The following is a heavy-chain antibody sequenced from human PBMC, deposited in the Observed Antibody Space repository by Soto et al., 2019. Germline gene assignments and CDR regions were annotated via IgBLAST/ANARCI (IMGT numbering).Heavy chain of an antibody. CDR2: IRSKSNSYAT. Sequence: EVQLVESGGGLVQPGGSLKLSCAVSGFTFSGSAMHWVRQASGKGLEWVGRIRSKSNSYATAYAASVKGRFTISRDDSKNTAYLQMNSLTPEDTAVYYCTGGYGDYVRDSWGQGTLVTVSS. CDR1: GFTFSGSA. J-gene: IGHJ5*01. D-gene: IGHD4-17*01. CDR3: TGGYGDYVRDS. V-gene: IGHV3-73*01.